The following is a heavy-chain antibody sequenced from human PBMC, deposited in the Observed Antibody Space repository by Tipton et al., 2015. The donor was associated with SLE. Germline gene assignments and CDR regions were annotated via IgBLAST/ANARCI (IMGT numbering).Heavy chain of an antibody. Sequence: TLSLTCTVCGYSISSAYYWGWIRQPPGKGLEWIGSIDHSGSTNYNPSLKSRVTISVDTSKDQFSLKLSSVTAADTAVYYCARETLVYYYDSSGPLDYWGQGTLVTVSS. CDR1: GYSISSAYY. D-gene: IGHD3-22*01. CDR2: IDHSGST. J-gene: IGHJ4*02. V-gene: IGHV4-38-2*02. CDR3: ARETLVYYYDSSGPLDY.